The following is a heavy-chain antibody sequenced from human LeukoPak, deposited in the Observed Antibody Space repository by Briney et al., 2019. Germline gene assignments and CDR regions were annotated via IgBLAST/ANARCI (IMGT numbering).Heavy chain of an antibody. D-gene: IGHD3-10*01. CDR1: GGSFSGYY. J-gene: IGHJ4*02. CDR3: ARAQNSGSYYNVRIQFDY. Sequence: SETLSLTCAVYGGSFSGYYWSWIRQPPGKGLEWIGEINHSGSTNYNPSLKRRVTISVDTSKNQFSLKLSSVTAADTAVYYCARAQNSGSYYNVRIQFDYRGQGTLVTVSS. V-gene: IGHV4-34*01. CDR2: INHSGST.